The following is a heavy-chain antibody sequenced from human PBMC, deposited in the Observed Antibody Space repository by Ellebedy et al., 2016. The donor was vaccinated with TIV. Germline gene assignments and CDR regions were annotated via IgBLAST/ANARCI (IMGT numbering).Heavy chain of an antibody. CDR1: GGSISSYY. CDR2: IYYSGST. Sequence: SETLSLXCTVSGGSISSYYWSWIRQPPGKGLEWIGYIYYSGSTNYNPSLKSRVTISVDTSKNQFSLKLSSVTAADTAVYYCARGHGSGSYSVVWFDPWGQGTLVTVSS. CDR3: ARGHGSGSYSVVWFDP. D-gene: IGHD3-10*01. V-gene: IGHV4-59*01. J-gene: IGHJ5*02.